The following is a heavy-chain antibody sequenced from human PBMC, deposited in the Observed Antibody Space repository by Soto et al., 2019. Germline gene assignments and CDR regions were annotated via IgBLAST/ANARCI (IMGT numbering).Heavy chain of an antibody. J-gene: IGHJ6*02. D-gene: IGHD6-6*01. CDR1: GFTFDDFA. Sequence: PGGSLRLSCAASGFTFDDFAMHWVRQAPGKGLEWVSAISGSGGSTYYADSVKGRFTISRDNSKNTLYLQMNSLRAEDTAVYYCGELVNYYYGMDVWGQGTTVTVSS. CDR2: ISGSGGST. CDR3: GELVNYYYGMDV. V-gene: IGHV3-23*01.